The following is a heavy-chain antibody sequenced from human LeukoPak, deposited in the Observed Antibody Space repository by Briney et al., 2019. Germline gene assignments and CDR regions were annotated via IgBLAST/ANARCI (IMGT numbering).Heavy chain of an antibody. CDR1: GFTFSSYG. J-gene: IGHJ4*02. CDR2: ISYDGSNK. CDR3: AKGPPGFDY. Sequence: PGRSLRLSCAASGFTFSSYGMHWVRQAPGKGLEWVAVISYDGSNKYYADSVKGRFTISGDNSKNTLYLQMNSLRAEDTAVYYCAKGPPGFDYWGQGTLVTVSS. D-gene: IGHD1-14*01. V-gene: IGHV3-30*18.